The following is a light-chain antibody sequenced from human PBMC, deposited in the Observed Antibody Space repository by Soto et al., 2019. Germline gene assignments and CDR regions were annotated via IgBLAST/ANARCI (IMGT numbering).Light chain of an antibody. Sequence: QSALTQPASVSGSPGQSITISCTGTSSDVGGYNYVSWYQQHPGKAPKLMIYDVSNRPSGVSNRFSGSKSGNTASLTISGLQAEYEADYYCSSSTIGSPLVVFGRGTKVTVL. CDR1: SSDVGGYNY. CDR2: DVS. J-gene: IGLJ2*01. CDR3: SSSTIGSPLVV. V-gene: IGLV2-14*01.